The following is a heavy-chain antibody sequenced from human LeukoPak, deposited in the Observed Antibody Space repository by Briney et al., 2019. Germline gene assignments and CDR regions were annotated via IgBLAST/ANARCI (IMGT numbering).Heavy chain of an antibody. CDR1: GFTFSSYG. CDR2: ISYDGSNK. Sequence: GGSLRLSCAASGFTFSSYGMHWVRQAPGKGLEWVAVISYDGSNKYYADSVKGRFTISRDNSKNTLYLQMNSLRAEDTAVYYCAKPGVLLWFGESYYFDYWGQGTLVTVSS. V-gene: IGHV3-30*18. CDR3: AKPGVLLWFGESYYFDY. D-gene: IGHD3-10*01. J-gene: IGHJ4*02.